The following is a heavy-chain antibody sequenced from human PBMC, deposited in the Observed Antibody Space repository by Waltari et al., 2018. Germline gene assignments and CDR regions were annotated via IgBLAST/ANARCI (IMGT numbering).Heavy chain of an antibody. J-gene: IGHJ4*02. CDR3: ARDLGILGGDTLGY. D-gene: IGHD4-17*01. Sequence: QLQLQESGPGLVKPSETLSLTCPVSGGSISSSSYYWGWIRQPPGKGLEWIGSIYYSGSTYYNPSLKSRVTISVDTSKNQFSLKLSSVTAADTAVYYCARDLGILGGDTLGYWGQGTLVTVSS. CDR2: IYYSGST. V-gene: IGHV4-39*07. CDR1: GGSISSSSYY.